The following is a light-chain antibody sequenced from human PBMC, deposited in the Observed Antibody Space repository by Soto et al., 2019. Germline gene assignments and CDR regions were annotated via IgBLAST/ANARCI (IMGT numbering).Light chain of an antibody. V-gene: IGLV2-11*01. J-gene: IGLJ2*01. CDR1: SSDVGGYNF. Sequence: QSVLTQPRSVSGSPGQSVTISCTGTSSDVGGYNFVSWYQHHPGKAPKLMIYDVTKRPSGVPDRFSGSKSGNTASLTISGLQAEDEADYYCCSYTSSTTVLFGGGTKLTVL. CDR3: CSYTSSTTVL. CDR2: DVT.